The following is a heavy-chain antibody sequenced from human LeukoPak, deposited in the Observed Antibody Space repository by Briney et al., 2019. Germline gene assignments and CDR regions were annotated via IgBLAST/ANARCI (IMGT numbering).Heavy chain of an antibody. D-gene: IGHD3-22*01. V-gene: IGHV1-69*02. Sequence: ASVKVSCKASGGTFSSYTISWVRQAPGQGLEWMGRITPILGIANYAQKFQGRVTITADKSTSTAYMELSSLRSEDTAVYYCALSSGYHAFDIWGQGTMVTVSS. J-gene: IGHJ3*02. CDR1: GGTFSSYT. CDR3: ALSSGYHAFDI. CDR2: ITPILGIA.